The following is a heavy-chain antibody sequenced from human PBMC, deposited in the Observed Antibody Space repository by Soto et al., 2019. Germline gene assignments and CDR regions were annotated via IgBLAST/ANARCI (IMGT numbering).Heavy chain of an antibody. V-gene: IGHV3-64*01. Sequence: PGGSLRLSCAASGFTFSSYAMHWVRQAPGKGLEYVSAISSNGGSTYYANSVKGRFTISRDNSKNTLYLQMGSLRAEDMAVYYCARGYRSTSLHPSYYYYYTDVWGKGTTVTVSS. D-gene: IGHD2-2*01. J-gene: IGHJ6*03. CDR2: ISSNGGST. CDR1: GFTFSSYA. CDR3: ARGYRSTSLHPSYYYYYTDV.